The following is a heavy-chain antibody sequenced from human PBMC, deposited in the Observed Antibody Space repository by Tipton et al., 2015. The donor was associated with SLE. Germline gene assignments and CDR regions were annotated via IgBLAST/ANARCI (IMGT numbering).Heavy chain of an antibody. J-gene: IGHJ6*03. V-gene: IGHV4-59*01. CDR1: GASISSSY. CDR2: IYYTGSA. Sequence: TLSLTCTVSGASISSSYWSWIRQPPGKGLEWIGCIYYTGSANYNPSLKSRVTISIDTSKNHFSLKVNSVTAADTAVYYCARGYYYYMDVWGKGTTVTVSS. CDR3: ARGYYYYMDV.